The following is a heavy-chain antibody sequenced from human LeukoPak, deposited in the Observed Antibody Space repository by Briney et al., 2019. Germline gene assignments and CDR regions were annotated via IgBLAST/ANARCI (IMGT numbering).Heavy chain of an antibody. V-gene: IGHV4-59*01. CDR1: GPSFSSFY. CDR3: ARDPIHTDDYNEA. D-gene: IGHD5-24*01. Sequence: SETLSLTCTISGPSFSSFYWSWVRQPPGKGLEWIGCINYSGSTNYNPSLKSRVTISINRSKNQMSLKLRTVIGSDTAVFYYARDPIHTDDYNEAWGRGALVSVSS. J-gene: IGHJ4*02. CDR2: INYSGST.